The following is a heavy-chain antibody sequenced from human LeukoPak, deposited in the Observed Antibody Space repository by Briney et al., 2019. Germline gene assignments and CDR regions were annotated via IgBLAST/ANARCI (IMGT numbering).Heavy chain of an antibody. J-gene: IGHJ5*02. D-gene: IGHD6-13*01. CDR1: GFTFSDYY. Sequence: GGSLRLSCAASGFTFSDYYMSWIRQAPGKGLEWVSYISSSGSTIYYADSVKGRFTISRDNAKNSLYLQMNSLTAEDTAVYYCARGYSSRLYNWLDPWGQGTLVTVSS. CDR2: ISSSGSTI. V-gene: IGHV3-11*04. CDR3: ARGYSSRLYNWLDP.